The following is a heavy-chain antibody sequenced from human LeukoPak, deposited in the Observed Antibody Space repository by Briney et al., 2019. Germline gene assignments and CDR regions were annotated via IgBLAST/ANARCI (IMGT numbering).Heavy chain of an antibody. CDR3: AREASWDIVVVPAAGLDP. CDR2: ISSSSSTI. J-gene: IGHJ5*02. D-gene: IGHD2-2*01. V-gene: IGHV3-48*04. Sequence: GGSLRLSCAASGFTFSSYSMNWVRQAPGKGLEWVSYISSSSSTIYYADSVKGRFTISRDNAKNSLYLQMNSLRAEDTAVYYCAREASWDIVVVPAAGLDPWGQGTLVTVSS. CDR1: GFTFSSYS.